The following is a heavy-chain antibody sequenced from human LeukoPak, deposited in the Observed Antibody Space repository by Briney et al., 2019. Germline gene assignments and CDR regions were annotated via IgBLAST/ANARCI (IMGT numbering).Heavy chain of an antibody. J-gene: IGHJ4*02. CDR1: GFAFCRYA. CDR3: AKGYSDIWYYFDY. V-gene: IGHV3-23*01. CDR2: ISDSGGST. Sequence: GGSLRLSCAASGFAFCRYAMHWVRQAPGKGLEWVSAISDSGGSTYYADSVKGRFTISRDNSKNTLYLQMNSLRAEDTAVYYCAKGYSDIWYYFDYWGQGTLVTVSS. D-gene: IGHD6-13*01.